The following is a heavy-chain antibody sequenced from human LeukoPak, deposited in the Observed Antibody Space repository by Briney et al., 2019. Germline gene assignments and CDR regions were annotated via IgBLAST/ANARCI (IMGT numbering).Heavy chain of an antibody. Sequence: SETLSLTCTVSGGSISSGDYYWSWIRQPPGKGLEWIGYTYYSGSTYYNPSLKSRVTISVDTSKNQFSLKLSSVTAADTAVYYCARGGAYCGGDCYSLLDYWGQGTLVTVSS. CDR3: ARGGAYCGGDCYSLLDY. J-gene: IGHJ4*02. CDR2: TYYSGST. V-gene: IGHV4-30-4*01. CDR1: GGSISSGDYY. D-gene: IGHD2-21*02.